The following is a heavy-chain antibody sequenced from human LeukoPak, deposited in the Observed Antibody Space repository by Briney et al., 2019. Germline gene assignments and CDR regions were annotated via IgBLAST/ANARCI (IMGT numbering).Heavy chain of an antibody. CDR2: IYSGGST. Sequence: GGSLRLSCAASGFTVSSNYMSWVRQAPGEGLEWVSVIYSGGSTYYADSVRGRFTISRDNSKNTLYLQMNSLRAEDTAVYYCARESRVVAGAAFDIWGQGTMVTVSS. CDR1: GFTVSSNY. V-gene: IGHV3-53*01. D-gene: IGHD3-22*01. CDR3: ARESRVVAGAAFDI. J-gene: IGHJ3*02.